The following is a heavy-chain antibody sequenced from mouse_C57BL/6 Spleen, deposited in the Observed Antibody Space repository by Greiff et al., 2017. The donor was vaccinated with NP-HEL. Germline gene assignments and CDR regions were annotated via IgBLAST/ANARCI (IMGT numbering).Heavy chain of an antibody. CDR3: ITGGYDWYFDV. V-gene: IGHV14-4*01. Sequence: EVQLQQSGAELVRPGASVKLSCTASGFNIKDDYMHWVKQRPEQGLEWIGWIDPENGDTEYASKFQGKATITADTSSNTAYLQLSSLTSEDTAVYYCITGGYDWYFDVWGTGTTVTVSS. D-gene: IGHD2-2*01. CDR1: GFNIKDDY. CDR2: IDPENGDT. J-gene: IGHJ1*03.